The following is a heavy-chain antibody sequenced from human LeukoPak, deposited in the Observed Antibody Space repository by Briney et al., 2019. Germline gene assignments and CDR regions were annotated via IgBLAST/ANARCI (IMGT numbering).Heavy chain of an antibody. Sequence: GASVKVSCKASGGTFSSYAISWVRQAPGQGLEWMGGIIPIFGTANYAQKFQGRVTITTDESTSTAYMELSSLRSEDTAVYYCASNGERSSPRNYYYYYMDVWGKGTTVTVSS. V-gene: IGHV1-69*05. CDR3: ASNGERSSPRNYYYYYMDV. CDR1: GGTFSSYA. CDR2: IIPIFGTA. D-gene: IGHD1-26*01. J-gene: IGHJ6*03.